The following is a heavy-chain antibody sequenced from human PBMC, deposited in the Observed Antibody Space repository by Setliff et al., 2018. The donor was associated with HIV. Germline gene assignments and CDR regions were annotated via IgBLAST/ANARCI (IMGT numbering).Heavy chain of an antibody. CDR3: TRDRRGSNSWSGYEGGYDY. J-gene: IGHJ4*02. D-gene: IGHD3-3*01. CDR2: IRSRPIGGTT. V-gene: IGHV3-49*04. Sequence: GGSLRLSCTASGFTFDDYALTWVRQAPGKGLEWAGFIRSRPIGGTTDYGASVKGRFFITRDDSKSIAYLQMNSLTTEDTAVYFCTRDRRGSNSWSGYEGGYDYWGQGTLVTVSS. CDR1: GFTFDDYA.